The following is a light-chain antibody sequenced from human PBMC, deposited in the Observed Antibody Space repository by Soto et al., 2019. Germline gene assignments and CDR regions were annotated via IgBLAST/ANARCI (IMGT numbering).Light chain of an antibody. Sequence: DIQMTQSPSSLPASVGDRVTITCRVSQGIRSDLGWYQQKPGKAPKRLIYTASSLQRGVPSRFSGSGSGTEFTLTISSLQPEDFATYYCLQHKTYPWTFGQGTKV. J-gene: IGKJ1*01. CDR3: LQHKTYPWT. V-gene: IGKV1-17*01. CDR1: QGIRSD. CDR2: TAS.